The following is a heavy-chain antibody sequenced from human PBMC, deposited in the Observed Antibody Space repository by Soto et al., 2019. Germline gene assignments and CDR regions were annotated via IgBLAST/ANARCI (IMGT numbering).Heavy chain of an antibody. V-gene: IGHV1-18*01. Sequence: QVQLVQSGAEVKKPGASVKVSCKASGYTFTSYGISWVRQAPGQGLEWMGWISAYNGNTNYAQKLQGRVTMTTDTSTSTAYMELRSMRADDTAVYYCARGVAGGVVVVTPTADYWGQGTLVTVSS. CDR1: GYTFTSYG. J-gene: IGHJ4*02. D-gene: IGHD2-21*02. CDR3: ARGVAGGVVVVTPTADY. CDR2: ISAYNGNT.